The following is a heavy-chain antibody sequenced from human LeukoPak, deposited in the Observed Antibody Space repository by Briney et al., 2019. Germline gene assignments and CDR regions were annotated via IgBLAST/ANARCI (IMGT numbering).Heavy chain of an antibody. Sequence: PGGSLRLSCAASGFTFSSYSMNWVRQAPGKGLEWVSSISSSSSYIYYADSVKGRFTISRDNAKNSLYLQMNSLRAEDTAVYYCARDITMEGSSNLWFGESYNWFDPWGQGTLVTVSS. CDR1: GFTFSSYS. CDR2: ISSSSSYI. CDR3: ARDITMEGSSNLWFGESYNWFDP. D-gene: IGHD3-10*01. V-gene: IGHV3-21*01. J-gene: IGHJ5*02.